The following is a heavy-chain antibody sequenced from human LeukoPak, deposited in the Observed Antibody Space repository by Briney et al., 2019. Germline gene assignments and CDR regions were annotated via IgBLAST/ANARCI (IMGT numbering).Heavy chain of an antibody. CDR2: VSGSGGDT. CDR1: GFTFRSYG. V-gene: IGHV3-48*02. Sequence: GGSLRLSCAASGFTFRSYGMSWVRQAPGKGLEWVSYVSGSGGDTYYADSVKGRFTISRDNAKNSLYLQMNSLRDEDTAVYYCARSSPYCSGGSCFDYWGQGTLVTVSS. J-gene: IGHJ4*02. D-gene: IGHD2-15*01. CDR3: ARSSPYCSGGSCFDY.